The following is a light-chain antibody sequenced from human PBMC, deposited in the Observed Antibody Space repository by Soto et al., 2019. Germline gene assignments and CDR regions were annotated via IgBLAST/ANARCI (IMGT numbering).Light chain of an antibody. CDR1: QNIRSR. CDR2: DAS. CDR3: QQYHSYWT. Sequence: DFQMTPSPSTLSASVGERVTITCRASQNIRSRLAWFQPQPGKAPKLLIHDASSLESGVPQRFSGSGSGTEFTLTISSPHTDDFSTYYCQQYHSYWTFGQGTKVDNK. J-gene: IGKJ1*01. V-gene: IGKV1-5*01.